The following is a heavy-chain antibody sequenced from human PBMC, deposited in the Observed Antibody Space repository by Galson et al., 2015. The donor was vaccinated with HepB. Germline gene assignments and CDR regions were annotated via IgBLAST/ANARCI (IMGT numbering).Heavy chain of an antibody. D-gene: IGHD3-22*01. CDR2: FDPEDGET. CDR1: GYTLTELS. J-gene: IGHJ3*02. CDR3: ATYYYDSSGYPWINAFDI. V-gene: IGHV1-24*01. Sequence: SVKVSCKVSGYTLTELSMHWVRQAPGKGLEWMGGFDPEDGETIYAQKFQGRVTMTEDTSTDTAYMELSSLRSEDTAVYYCATYYYDSSGYPWINAFDIWGQGAMVTVSS.